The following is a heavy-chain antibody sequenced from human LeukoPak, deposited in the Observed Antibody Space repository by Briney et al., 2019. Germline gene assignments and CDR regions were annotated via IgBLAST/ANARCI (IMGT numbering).Heavy chain of an antibody. CDR1: GGSFSGYY. J-gene: IGHJ4*02. Sequence: KSSETLSLTCAVYGGSFSGYYWSWIRQPPGKGLEWIGEINHSGSTNYNPSLKSRVTISVDTSKNQFSLKLSSVTAADTAVYYCASPGPYYYDSSGYLNWGQGTLVTVSS. CDR2: INHSGST. V-gene: IGHV4-34*01. D-gene: IGHD3-22*01. CDR3: ASPGPYYYDSSGYLN.